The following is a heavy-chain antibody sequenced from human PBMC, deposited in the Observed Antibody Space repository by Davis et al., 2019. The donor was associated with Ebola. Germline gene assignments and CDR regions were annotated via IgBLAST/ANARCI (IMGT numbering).Heavy chain of an antibody. CDR1: GFTFSSYA. J-gene: IGHJ4*02. D-gene: IGHD3-10*01. V-gene: IGHV3-23*01. Sequence: GESLKISCAASGFTFSSYAMTWVRQAPGKGLEWVSCISGSGGTTEYADSAKGRFTISRDNAKNTVYLQMNSLRAEDTAVYYCARVGGNIIRGVIGYWGQGTLVTVSS. CDR2: ISGSGGTT. CDR3: ARVGGNIIRGVIGY.